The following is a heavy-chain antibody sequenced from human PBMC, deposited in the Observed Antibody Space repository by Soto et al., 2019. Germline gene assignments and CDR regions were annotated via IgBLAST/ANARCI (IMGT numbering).Heavy chain of an antibody. CDR2: NDWDDDK. Sequence: SGPTLVHPTQTLTLTCTFSGFSLSTRGMCVSWIRRPPGKALEWLALNDWDDDKYYSASLKTRLTISKDTSKNQVVLTMTKMDAVETATYYCARAPSGDSKNGLHXWGQGTTVTVS. CDR3: ARAPSGDSKNGLHX. CDR1: GFSLSTRGMC. J-gene: IGHJ6*02. D-gene: IGHD2-21*02. V-gene: IGHV2-70*01.